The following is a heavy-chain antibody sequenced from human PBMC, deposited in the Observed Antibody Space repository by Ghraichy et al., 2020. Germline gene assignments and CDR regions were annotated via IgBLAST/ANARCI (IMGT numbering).Heavy chain of an antibody. V-gene: IGHV3-7*03. CDR1: GFTFSSFW. CDR2: IKQDGSAK. J-gene: IGHJ4*02. Sequence: LNISCAASGFTFSSFWMSWVRQAPGKGLEWVAIIKQDGSAKYYVDSVKGRFTISRDNVKNSLYLQMNSLRADDTAVYYCARDSDFDCWGQGTLVTVSS. CDR3: ARDSDFDC.